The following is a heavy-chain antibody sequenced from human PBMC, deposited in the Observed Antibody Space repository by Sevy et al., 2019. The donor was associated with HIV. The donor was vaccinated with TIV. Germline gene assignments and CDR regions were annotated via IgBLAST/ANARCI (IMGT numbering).Heavy chain of an antibody. Sequence: ASVKVSCKASGYTFTGYYMHWVRQAPGQGLEWMGWINPNSGGTNYAQKFQGRVTMTRDTSISTAYMELSRLRSDDTAVYYCAGADIVVVPAATGGVYYYYGMDVWGQGTTVTVSS. CDR3: AGADIVVVPAATGGVYYYYGMDV. V-gene: IGHV1-2*02. D-gene: IGHD2-2*01. CDR1: GYTFTGYY. CDR2: INPNSGGT. J-gene: IGHJ6*02.